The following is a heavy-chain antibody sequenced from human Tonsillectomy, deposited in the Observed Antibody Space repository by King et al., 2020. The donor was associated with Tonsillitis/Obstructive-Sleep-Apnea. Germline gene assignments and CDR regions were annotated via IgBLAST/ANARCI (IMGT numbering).Heavy chain of an antibody. Sequence: VQLVESGGGLVKPGRSLRLSCAASGFTFSDYYMTWIGQAPGKGLEWVSSISSSSSYTNYADSVKGRFTISRDNTKNSLYLQMNSLRAEDTAVYYCARAILAAGSDWFDPWGQGTLVTVSS. D-gene: IGHD6-13*01. V-gene: IGHV3-11*05. CDR3: ARAILAAGSDWFDP. CDR2: ISSSSSYT. CDR1: GFTFSDYY. J-gene: IGHJ5*02.